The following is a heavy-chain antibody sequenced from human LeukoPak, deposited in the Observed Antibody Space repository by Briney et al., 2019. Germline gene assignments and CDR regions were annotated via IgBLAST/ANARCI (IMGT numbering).Heavy chain of an antibody. J-gene: IGHJ3*02. CDR1: GGSISSSSYY. CDR3: ARDRGYCSGGSCYGAFDI. CDR2: IYYSGST. Sequence: SETMSLTCTVSGGSISSSSYYWGWIRQPPGKGLEWIGSIYYSGSTYYNPSLKSRVTISVDTSKNQFSLKLSSVTAADTAVYYCARDRGYCSGGSCYGAFDIWGQGTMVTVSS. V-gene: IGHV4-39*02. D-gene: IGHD2-15*01.